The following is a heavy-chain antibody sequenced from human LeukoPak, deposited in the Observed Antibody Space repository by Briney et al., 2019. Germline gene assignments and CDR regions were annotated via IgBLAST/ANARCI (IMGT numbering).Heavy chain of an antibody. V-gene: IGHV4-61*08. CDR1: GGSISSGDYY. CDR3: ARDGGYSSSWFPFDY. CDR2: IYYSGST. D-gene: IGHD6-13*01. J-gene: IGHJ4*02. Sequence: PSETLSLACTVSGGSISSGDYYWSWFRQPPGKGLEWIGYIYYSGSTNYNPSLKSRVTISVDTSKNQFSLKLSSVTAADTAVYYCARDGGYSSSWFPFDYWGQGTLVTVSS.